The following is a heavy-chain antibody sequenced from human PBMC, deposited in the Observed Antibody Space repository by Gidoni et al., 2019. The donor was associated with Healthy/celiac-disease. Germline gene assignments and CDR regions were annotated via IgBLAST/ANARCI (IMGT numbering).Heavy chain of an antibody. J-gene: IGHJ2*01. V-gene: IGHV1-69*01. D-gene: IGHD4-17*01. CDR1: GGPFSRYA. Sequence: QVQLVQSGAEVKKPGSSVKVSCKASGGPFSRYAISWVRQAPGQGLEWMGGIIPILGTANYAQKVQGRVTITADESTSTAYMELSSLRSEDTAVYYCARRNGDYWYFDLWGRGTLVTVSS. CDR3: ARRNGDYWYFDL. CDR2: IIPILGTA.